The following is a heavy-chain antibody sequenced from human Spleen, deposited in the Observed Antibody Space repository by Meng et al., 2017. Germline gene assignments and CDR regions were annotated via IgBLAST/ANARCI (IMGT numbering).Heavy chain of an antibody. CDR1: GGSFSDYY. Sequence: GRGLFKPSVTLSLTWVFSGGSFSDYYWSWIRQPPGKGLEWIGEINHSGSTNYNPSLESRATISVDTSQNNLSLKLSSVTAADSAVYYCARGPTTMAHDFDYWGQGTLVTVSS. D-gene: IGHD4-11*01. CDR2: INHSGST. V-gene: IGHV4-34*01. J-gene: IGHJ4*02. CDR3: ARGPTTMAHDFDY.